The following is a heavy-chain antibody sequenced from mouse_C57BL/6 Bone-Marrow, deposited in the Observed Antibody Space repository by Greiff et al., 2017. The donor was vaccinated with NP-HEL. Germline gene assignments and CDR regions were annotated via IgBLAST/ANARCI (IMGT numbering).Heavy chain of an antibody. J-gene: IGHJ2*01. CDR2: IYPRSGNT. D-gene: IGHD1-3*01. V-gene: IGHV1-81*01. CDR3: ARGGVDEYYFDY. Sequence: QVQLQQSGAELARPGASVKLSCKASGYTFTSYGISWVKQRTGQGLEWIGEIYPRSGNTYYNEKFKGKATLTADNSASTAYMELRSLTSEDSAVYFCARGGVDEYYFDYWGQGTTLTVSS. CDR1: GYTFTSYG.